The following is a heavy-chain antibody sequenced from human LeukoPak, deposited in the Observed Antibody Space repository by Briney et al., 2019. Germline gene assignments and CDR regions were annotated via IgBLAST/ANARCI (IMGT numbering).Heavy chain of an antibody. CDR1: GGSISSYY. CDR3: AVTPIQANYFDY. CDR2: IYYSGST. J-gene: IGHJ4*02. Sequence: SETLSLTCTVSGGSISSYYWSWIRQPPGKGLEWIGYIYYSGSTNYNPSLKSRVTISVDTSKNQFPLKLSSVTAADTAVYYCAVTPIQANYFDYWGQGTLVTVSS. D-gene: IGHD1-1*01. V-gene: IGHV4-59*01.